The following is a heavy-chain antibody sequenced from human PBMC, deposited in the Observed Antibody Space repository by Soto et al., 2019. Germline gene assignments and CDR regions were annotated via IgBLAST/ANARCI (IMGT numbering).Heavy chain of an antibody. D-gene: IGHD2-15*01. V-gene: IGHV3-30-3*01. J-gene: IGHJ4*02. CDR3: ARAASTLGYCSGGSCSLRY. CDR1: GFTFSSYA. Sequence: QVQLVESGGGVVQPGRSLRLSCAASGFTFSSYAMHWVRQAPGKGLEWVAVISYDGSNKYYADSVKGRFTISRDNSKNTLYLQMNSLRAEDTAVYYCARAASTLGYCSGGSCSLRYWGQGTLFTVSS. CDR2: ISYDGSNK.